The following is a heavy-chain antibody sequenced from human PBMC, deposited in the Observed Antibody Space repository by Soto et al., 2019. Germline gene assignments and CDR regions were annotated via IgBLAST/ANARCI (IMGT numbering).Heavy chain of an antibody. CDR1: GFTVSSNY. J-gene: IGHJ4*02. CDR2: IYSGGST. CDR3: ARFSGYPNYYFDY. Sequence: EVQLVESGGGLIQPGGSLRLSCTASGFTVSSNYMSWVRQAPGKGLEWVSVIYSGGSTYYADSVKGRFTISRDSSKNTLYLQMNSLRAEDTAVHYCARFSGYPNYYFDYWGQGTLVTVSS. V-gene: IGHV3-53*01. D-gene: IGHD5-18*01.